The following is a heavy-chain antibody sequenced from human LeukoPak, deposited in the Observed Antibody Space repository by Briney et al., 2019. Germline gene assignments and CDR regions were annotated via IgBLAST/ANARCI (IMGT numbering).Heavy chain of an antibody. D-gene: IGHD4-11*01. CDR3: ARDGSNWSNDYYHGVDV. Sequence: SETLSLTCTVSGGSISSYYWSWIRQPPGKGLEWLGYVYYSGSATYNPSLKSRVTISVDTSKNQFSLRLSSVTAADTAVYYCARDGSNWSNDYYHGVDVWGQGTTVTVSS. V-gene: IGHV4-59*01. CDR1: GGSISSYY. J-gene: IGHJ6*02. CDR2: VYYSGSA.